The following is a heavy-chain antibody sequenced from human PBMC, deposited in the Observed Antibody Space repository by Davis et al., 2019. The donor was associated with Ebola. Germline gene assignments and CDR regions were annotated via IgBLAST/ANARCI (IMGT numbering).Heavy chain of an antibody. CDR2: ISGTSSYI. J-gene: IGHJ4*02. CDR3: ARDLFDY. CDR1: GFTFSSYS. V-gene: IGHV3-21*01. Sequence: GESLKISCAASGFTFSSYSMNWVRQAPGKALEWVSSISGTSSYIHYADSVKGRFTISRDNAKNSLYLQMNSLRDEDTAIYYCARDLFDYWGQGTLVTVSS.